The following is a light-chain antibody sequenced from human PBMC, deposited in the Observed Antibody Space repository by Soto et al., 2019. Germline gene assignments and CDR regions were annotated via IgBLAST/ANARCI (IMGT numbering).Light chain of an antibody. CDR1: SSGVGGYNF. CDR3: SSYTIISTYV. J-gene: IGLJ1*01. Sequence: QSVLTQPASVAASPGQSITISCTGTSSGVGGYNFVSWYQQHPGKAPKLLIYDVSVRPSGVSNRFSGSKSGNTASLTISGLQSEDEADYYCSSYTIISTYVFGTGTKVTVL. CDR2: DVS. V-gene: IGLV2-14*01.